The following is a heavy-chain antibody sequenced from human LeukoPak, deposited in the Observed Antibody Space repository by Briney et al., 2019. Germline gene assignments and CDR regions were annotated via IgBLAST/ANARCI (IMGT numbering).Heavy chain of an antibody. Sequence: GGSLRLSCAASGFTFTMFSMNWLRQAPGKGLEWVSVIYRSGSTDYADSVKGRFTISRDTSKNTLYLQMNSLRAEDTAVYYCARATLTAFYFDYWGQGTLVTVSS. CDR2: IYRSGST. J-gene: IGHJ4*02. CDR3: ARATLTAFYFDY. CDR1: GFTFTMFS. V-gene: IGHV3-53*01.